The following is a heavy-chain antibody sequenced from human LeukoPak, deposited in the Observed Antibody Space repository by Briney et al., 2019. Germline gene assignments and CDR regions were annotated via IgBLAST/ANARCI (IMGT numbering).Heavy chain of an antibody. CDR1: GGSISSSSYY. V-gene: IGHV4-39*01. J-gene: IGHJ4*02. D-gene: IGHD6-19*01. Sequence: SETLSLTCTVSGGSISSSSYYWGWIRQPPGKGLEWIGSIYYSGSTYYNPSLKSRVTISVDTSKNQFSLKLSSVTAADTAVYYCARRGSSGWYDYWGQGTLVTVS. CDR2: IYYSGST. CDR3: ARRGSSGWYDY.